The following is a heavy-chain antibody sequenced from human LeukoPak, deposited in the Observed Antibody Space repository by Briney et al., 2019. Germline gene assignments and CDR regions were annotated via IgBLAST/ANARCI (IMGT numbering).Heavy chain of an antibody. D-gene: IGHD3-10*01. CDR1: GGSFSGYY. Sequence: SETLPLTCAVYGGSFSGYYWSWIRQPPGKGLEWIAEIHHSGSANYNPSLKSRVTISIDTSKNQFSLKLSSVTAADTAVYYCARSDYGSGNYYWSLDYWGQGTLVTVSS. CDR3: ARSDYGSGNYYWSLDY. V-gene: IGHV4-34*01. CDR2: IHHSGSA. J-gene: IGHJ4*02.